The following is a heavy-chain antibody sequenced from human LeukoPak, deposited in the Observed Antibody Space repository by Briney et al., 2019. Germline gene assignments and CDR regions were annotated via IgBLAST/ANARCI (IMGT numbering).Heavy chain of an antibody. CDR1: GGSISGYY. CDR2: IYSSGST. CDR3: GRLGYSYSVDS. J-gene: IGHJ4*02. Sequence: SETLSLTCTVSGGSISGYYWNWIRQPPGKGLEWIGYIYSSGSTNYNASLKSRVTVSVDTSKNQFSLKLSSVTAIDTAVYYCGRLGYSYSVDSWGQGTLVIVSS. D-gene: IGHD5-18*01. V-gene: IGHV4-4*09.